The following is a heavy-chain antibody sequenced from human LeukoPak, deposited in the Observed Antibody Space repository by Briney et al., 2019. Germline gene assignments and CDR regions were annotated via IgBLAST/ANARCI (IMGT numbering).Heavy chain of an antibody. CDR1: GYTFTGYY. CDR2: INPNSGGT. D-gene: IGHD5-24*01. CDR3: AREPTSRDGYNFSFDY. V-gene: IGHV1-2*06. J-gene: IGHJ4*02. Sequence: ASVKVSCKASGYTFTGYYMHWVRQAPGQGLEWMGRINPNSGGTNYAQKFQGRVTMTRDTSISTAYMELSRLRADDTAVYYCAREPTSRDGYNFSFDYWGQGTLVTVSS.